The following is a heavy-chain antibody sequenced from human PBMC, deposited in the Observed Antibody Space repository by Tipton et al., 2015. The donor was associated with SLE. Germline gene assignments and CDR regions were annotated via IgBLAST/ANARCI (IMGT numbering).Heavy chain of an antibody. CDR2: IYYSGST. CDR1: GGSISSYY. Sequence: LRLSCTVSGGSISSYYWSWIRQPPGKGLEWIGYIYYSGSTNYNPSLKSRVTISVDTSKNQFSLKLSSVTAADTAVYYCAAMDIVATSPFDYWGQGTLVTVSS. D-gene: IGHD5-12*01. CDR3: AAMDIVATSPFDY. J-gene: IGHJ4*02. V-gene: IGHV4-59*08.